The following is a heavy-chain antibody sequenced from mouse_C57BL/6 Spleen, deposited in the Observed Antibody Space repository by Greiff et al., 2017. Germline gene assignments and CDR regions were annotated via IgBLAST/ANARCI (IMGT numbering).Heavy chain of an antibody. D-gene: IGHD1-1*01. CDR3: ARFTTVVATSGYFDV. J-gene: IGHJ1*03. CDR2: IWSGGST. Sequence: QVHVKQSGPGLVQPSQSLSITCTVSGFSLTSYGVHWVRQSPGKGLEWLGVIWSGGSTDYNAAFISRLSISKDNSKSQVFFKKNRLQADDTAIYYCARFTTVVATSGYFDVWGTGTTVTVSS. CDR1: GFSLTSYG. V-gene: IGHV2-2*01.